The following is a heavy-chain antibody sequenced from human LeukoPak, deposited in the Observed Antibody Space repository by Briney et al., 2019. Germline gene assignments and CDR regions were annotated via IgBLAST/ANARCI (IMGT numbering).Heavy chain of an antibody. CDR2: IYSGGST. CDR3: AGVSGSGSLVDY. CDR1: GFTFSSNY. Sequence: GGSLRLSCAASGFTFSSNYMSWVRQAPGKGLEWVSVIYSGGSTYYADSVKGRFTISRDNSKDTLYLQMNSLRAEDTAVYYCAGVSGSGSLVDYWGQGTLVTVSS. V-gene: IGHV3-66*01. D-gene: IGHD3-10*01. J-gene: IGHJ4*02.